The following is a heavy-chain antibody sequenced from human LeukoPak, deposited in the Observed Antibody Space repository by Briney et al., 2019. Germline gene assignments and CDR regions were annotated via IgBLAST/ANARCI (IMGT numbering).Heavy chain of an antibody. Sequence: PSETLSLTCTVSGGSISSSNWWSWARQPPGKGLEWIGEISHSGSTNYNPSLKSRVTISVDKSKNQFSLKLSSVTAADTAVYYCARVEMLGYCSGGSCYSELWGQGTLVTVSS. J-gene: IGHJ4*02. D-gene: IGHD2-15*01. V-gene: IGHV4-4*02. CDR3: ARVEMLGYCSGGSCYSEL. CDR2: ISHSGST. CDR1: GGSISSSNW.